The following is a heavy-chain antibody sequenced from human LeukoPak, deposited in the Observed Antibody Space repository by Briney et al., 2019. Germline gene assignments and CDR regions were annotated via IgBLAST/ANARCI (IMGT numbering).Heavy chain of an antibody. D-gene: IGHD6-19*01. CDR3: AKARSSGWYPGY. CDR1: GFTFSSYA. CDR2: ISGSGGST. V-gene: IGHV3-23*01. J-gene: IGHJ4*02. Sequence: GGSLRLSCAASGFTFSSYAMSWVRQAPGKGLKWDSAISGSGGSTYYADSVKGRFTISRDNSKNTLYLQMNSLRAEDTAVYYCAKARSSGWYPGYWGQGTLVTVSS.